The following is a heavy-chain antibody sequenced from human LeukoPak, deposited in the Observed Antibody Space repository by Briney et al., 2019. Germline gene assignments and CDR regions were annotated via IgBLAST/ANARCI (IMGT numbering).Heavy chain of an antibody. CDR1: GYTFTSYA. CDR2: ISAGNGNT. V-gene: IGHV1-3*01. Sequence: ASVKVSCKASGYTFTSYAIHWVRQAPGQRLEWMGWISAGNGNTKYSQNFQGRATFISNTSATTAFMELSSLRSEDAAVYYCARDSGSGNNGYWGQGTLVTVSS. J-gene: IGHJ4*02. D-gene: IGHD1-26*01. CDR3: ARDSGSGNNGY.